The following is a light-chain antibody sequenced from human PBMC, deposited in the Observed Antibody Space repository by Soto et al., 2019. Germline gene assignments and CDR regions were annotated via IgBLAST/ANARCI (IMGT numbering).Light chain of an antibody. CDR2: DVS. CDR3: SSYTSSSTWV. CDR1: SSDVGGYNY. J-gene: IGLJ3*02. V-gene: IGLV2-14*01. Sequence: QSALTQPASVSGSPGQSIAISCTGTSSDVGGYNYVSWYQQHPGKTPNLMIYDVSNRPSGVSNRFSGSKSDNTASLTISGLQAEDEADYYCSSYTSSSTWVFGGGTKVTVL.